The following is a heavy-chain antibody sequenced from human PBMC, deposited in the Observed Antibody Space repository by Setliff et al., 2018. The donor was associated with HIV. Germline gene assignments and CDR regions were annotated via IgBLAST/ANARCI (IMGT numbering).Heavy chain of an antibody. J-gene: IGHJ6*03. CDR2: INKDGSQT. CDR3: TRNIGSGTYWGSWYYMNV. V-gene: IGHV3-7*03. D-gene: IGHD1-26*01. Sequence: GGSLRLSCATSGFTFSSYWMSWVRQAPGKGLEWVANINKDGSQTYYVDSVKGRFTISRDTAKNSLFLQMNSLRAEDTAMYYCTRNIGSGTYWGSWYYMNVWGKGTTVTVSS. CDR1: GFTFSSYW.